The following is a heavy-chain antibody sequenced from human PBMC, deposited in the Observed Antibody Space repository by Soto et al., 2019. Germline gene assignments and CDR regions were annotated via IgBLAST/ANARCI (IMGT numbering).Heavy chain of an antibody. Sequence: SETLSCKASAVTFSTYTFSWVRQAPGQGLEWMGRIIPMLGIANYAQKFQGRVTITADKSTSTAYMELSSLRSEDTAVYYCANRGYSYGFVIYWGRETLVTVSS. CDR2: IIPMLGIA. CDR3: ANRGYSYGFVIY. J-gene: IGHJ4*02. D-gene: IGHD5-18*01. V-gene: IGHV1-69*02. CDR1: AVTFSTYT.